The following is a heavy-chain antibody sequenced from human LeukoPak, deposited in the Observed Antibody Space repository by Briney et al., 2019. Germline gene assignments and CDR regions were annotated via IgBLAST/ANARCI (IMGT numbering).Heavy chain of an antibody. CDR3: ARRGGYTGYDRD. V-gene: IGHV4-59*08. CDR2: LSYSRST. D-gene: IGHD5-12*01. J-gene: IGHJ4*02. Sequence: SETLSLTCTISGGAINNVYWSWIRQPPGKGREWLGYLSYSRSTNYSPSLKSRVPISFDTSNNHFSLKLSSVTAADPAVYYCARRGGYTGYDRDWGQGTLVPVSS. CDR1: GGAINNVY.